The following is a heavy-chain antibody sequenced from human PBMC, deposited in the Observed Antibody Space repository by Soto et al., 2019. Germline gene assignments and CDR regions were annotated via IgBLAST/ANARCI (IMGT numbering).Heavy chain of an antibody. CDR1: GGSISSGGYY. CDR3: ARDRVDILTGYYEDY. CDR2: IYYSGST. Sequence: PSETLSLTCTVSGGSISSGGYYWSWIRQHPGKGLEWIGYIYYSGSTYYNPSLKSRVTISVDTSKNQFSPKLSSVTAADTAVYYCARDRVDILTGYYEDYWGQGTLVTVSS. V-gene: IGHV4-31*03. J-gene: IGHJ4*02. D-gene: IGHD3-9*01.